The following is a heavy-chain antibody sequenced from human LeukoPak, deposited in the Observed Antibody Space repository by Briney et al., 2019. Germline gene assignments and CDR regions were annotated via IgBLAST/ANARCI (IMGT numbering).Heavy chain of an antibody. CDR3: ARGVTYYDFWFDY. J-gene: IGHJ4*02. CDR1: GGTLSSYA. V-gene: IGHV1-69*13. D-gene: IGHD3-3*01. Sequence: SVKVSCKASGGTLSSYAISWVRQAPGQGLEWMGGIIPIFGTANYAQKFQGRVTITADESTSTAYMELSSLRSEDTAVYYCARGVTYYDFWFDYWGQGTLVTVSS. CDR2: IIPIFGTA.